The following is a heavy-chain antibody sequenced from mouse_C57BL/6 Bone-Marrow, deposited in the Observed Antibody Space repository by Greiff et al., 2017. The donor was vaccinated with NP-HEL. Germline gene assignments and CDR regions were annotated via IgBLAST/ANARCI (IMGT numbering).Heavy chain of an antibody. J-gene: IGHJ2*01. V-gene: IGHV5-12*01. CDR2: ISNGGGST. D-gene: IGHD1-1*01. Sequence: EVMLVESGGGLVQPGGSLKLSCAASGFTFSDYYMYWVRQTPEKRLEWVAYISNGGGSTYYPDTVKGRFTISRDNAKNTLYLQMSRLKSEDTAMYYCARRDYYGSSSFDYWGQGTTPTVSS. CDR1: GFTFSDYY. CDR3: ARRDYYGSSSFDY.